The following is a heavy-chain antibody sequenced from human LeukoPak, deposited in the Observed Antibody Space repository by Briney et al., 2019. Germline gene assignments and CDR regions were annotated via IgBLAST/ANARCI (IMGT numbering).Heavy chain of an antibody. CDR3: ARDTKESDYGSGSYSDY. J-gene: IGHJ4*02. V-gene: IGHV1-69*06. Sequence: SVKVSCKASGGTFSSYAISWVRQAPGQGLEWMGRIIPIFGSANYAQKFQGRVTITADKSTSTAYMELSSLRSEDTAVYYCARDTKESDYGSGSYSDYWGQGTLVTVSS. CDR1: GGTFSSYA. D-gene: IGHD3-10*01. CDR2: IIPIFGSA.